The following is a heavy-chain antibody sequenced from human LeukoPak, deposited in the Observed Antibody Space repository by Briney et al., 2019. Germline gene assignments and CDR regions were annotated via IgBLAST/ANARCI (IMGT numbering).Heavy chain of an antibody. CDR2: ISYDGSNK. D-gene: IGHD3-9*01. J-gene: IGHJ4*02. V-gene: IGHV3-30-3*01. Sequence: GGSLRLSCAASGFTFSSYAMHWVRQAPGKGLEWVAVISYDGSNKYYADSVKGRFTISRDNSKNTLYLQMNSLRAEDTAVYYCARDQILTGYYNAVDYWGQGTLVTVSS. CDR3: ARDQILTGYYNAVDY. CDR1: GFTFSSYA.